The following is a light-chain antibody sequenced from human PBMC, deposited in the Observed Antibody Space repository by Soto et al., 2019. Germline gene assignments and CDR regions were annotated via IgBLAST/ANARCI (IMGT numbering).Light chain of an antibody. CDR3: QQLNSYDFT. J-gene: IGKJ3*01. V-gene: IGKV1-9*01. Sequence: DIQLTQSPSFLSASVGDRVTISCRTSQDVSRFLAWYQQKPGKAPNLLIYAASTLQSGVPSRFSGSVSGTEFTLTISSLQPEDFATYYWQQLNSYDFTFGPGTKVDIK. CDR2: AAS. CDR1: QDVSRF.